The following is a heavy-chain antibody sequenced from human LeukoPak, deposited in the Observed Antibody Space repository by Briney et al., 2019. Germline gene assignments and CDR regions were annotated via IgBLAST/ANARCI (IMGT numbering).Heavy chain of an antibody. CDR2: INAYNGDT. CDR3: ARDGSGTWNDY. CDR1: GYSFTSYG. V-gene: IGHV1-18*01. D-gene: IGHD3-10*01. J-gene: IGHJ4*02. Sequence: ASVKVSCKASGYSFTSYGFSWVRQAPGQGLEWMGWINAYNGDTNCAQKLRGRVTVTTDTPTSTAYMELRSLRSDDTAIYYCARDGSGTWNDYWGQGTLVTVSS.